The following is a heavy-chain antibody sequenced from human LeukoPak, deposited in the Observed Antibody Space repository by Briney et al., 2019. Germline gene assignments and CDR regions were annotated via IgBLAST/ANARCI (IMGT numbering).Heavy chain of an antibody. CDR3: ARGGWELLDY. V-gene: IGHV4-34*01. Sequence: SETLSLTCAVYGGSFSGYYWSWIRQPPGKGLEWIGEINHSGSTNYNPSLKSRVTISEDTSKNQFSLKLSSVTAADTAVYYCARGGWELLDYWGQGTLVTVSS. D-gene: IGHD1-26*01. CDR1: GGSFSGYY. J-gene: IGHJ4*02. CDR2: INHSGST.